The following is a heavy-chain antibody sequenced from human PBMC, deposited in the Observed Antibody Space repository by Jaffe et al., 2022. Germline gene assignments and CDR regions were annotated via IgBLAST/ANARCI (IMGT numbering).Heavy chain of an antibody. D-gene: IGHD3-3*01. CDR2: IDSDGSST. Sequence: EVQLVESGGGLVQPGGSLRLSCAASGFTFSSYWMHWVRQAPGKGLVWVSRIDSDGSSTKYADSVKGRFTTSRDNAKNTLYLQMNSLRAEDTAVYYCARDNGVAKNDYWGQGTLVTVSS. V-gene: IGHV3-74*03. CDR1: GFTFSSYW. CDR3: ARDNGVAKNDY. J-gene: IGHJ4*02.